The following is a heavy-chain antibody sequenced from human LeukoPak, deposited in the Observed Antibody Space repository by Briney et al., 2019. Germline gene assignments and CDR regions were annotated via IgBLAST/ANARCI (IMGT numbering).Heavy chain of an antibody. Sequence: SVKVSCKASGGTFSSYAISWVRQAPGQGLEWMGGIIPIFGTANYAQKFQGRVTITTDESTSTAYMELSSLRSEDTAVYYCARGPDRGSSSVTPFYYYYYYMDVWGKGTTVTVSS. CDR2: IIPIFGTA. V-gene: IGHV1-69*05. CDR1: GGTFSSYA. J-gene: IGHJ6*03. CDR3: ARGPDRGSSSVTPFYYYYYYMDV. D-gene: IGHD6-6*01.